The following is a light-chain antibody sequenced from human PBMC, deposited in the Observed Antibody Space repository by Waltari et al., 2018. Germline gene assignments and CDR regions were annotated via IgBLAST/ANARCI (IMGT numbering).Light chain of an antibody. CDR2: EAS. CDR1: TSISRW. CDR3: QQYDTYSWT. J-gene: IGKJ1*01. Sequence: DIQMTQSPSTVSASVGDRVNITCRASTSISRWLAWYQQKPGKAPKLPIYEASTLETGVPSRFSGSRSGTEFTLTISRLQPDDFATYYCQQYDTYSWTFGQGTKVEIK. V-gene: IGKV1-5*03.